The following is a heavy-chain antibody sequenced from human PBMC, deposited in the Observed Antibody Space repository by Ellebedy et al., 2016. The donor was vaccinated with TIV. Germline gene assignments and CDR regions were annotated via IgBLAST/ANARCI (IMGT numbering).Heavy chain of an antibody. V-gene: IGHV3-21*01. CDR1: GFTFRSYN. CDR3: ARDLHFAFDY. J-gene: IGHJ4*02. CDR2: ISSNSGNK. Sequence: GESLKISCAASGFTFRSYNMNWVRQAPGKGLEWVSSISSNSGNKYCADSVEGRFTISRDNARNSLYLQMNGLRAEDTAVYYCARDLHFAFDYWGRGTLVTVSS.